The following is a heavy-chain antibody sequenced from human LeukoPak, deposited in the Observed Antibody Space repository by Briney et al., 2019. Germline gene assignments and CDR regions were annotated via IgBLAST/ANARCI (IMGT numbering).Heavy chain of an antibody. CDR2: IKEDGSEK. J-gene: IGHJ6*04. Sequence: PSETLSLTCAVYGGSFSGYYWSWVRQAPGKGLEWVANIKEDGSEKYYVDSVKGRFIISKDNAKNSLYLQMNSLRAEDTAVYYCAELGITMIGGVWGKGTTVTISS. V-gene: IGHV3-7*01. CDR3: AELGITMIGGV. CDR1: GGSFSGYY. D-gene: IGHD3-10*02.